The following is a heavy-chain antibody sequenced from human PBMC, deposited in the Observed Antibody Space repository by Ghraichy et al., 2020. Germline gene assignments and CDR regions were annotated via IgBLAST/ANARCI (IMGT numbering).Heavy chain of an antibody. Sequence: GGSLRLSCAASGFTFSNYAMSWVRQAPGKGLEWVSSISISGGSTYYAESVKGRFTISRDNSKNTLYLQMNSLRAEDTAVYYCAKDSGSGWKNSWYFDLWGRGTLVTVSS. CDR3: AKDSGSGWKNSWYFDL. J-gene: IGHJ2*01. D-gene: IGHD6-19*01. CDR1: GFTFSNYA. CDR2: ISISGGST. V-gene: IGHV3-23*01.